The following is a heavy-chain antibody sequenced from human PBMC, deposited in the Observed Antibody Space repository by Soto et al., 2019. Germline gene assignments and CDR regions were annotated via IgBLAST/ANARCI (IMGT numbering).Heavy chain of an antibody. CDR1: GGSVSSGSYY. CDR2: IYYSGST. V-gene: IGHV4-61*01. J-gene: IGHJ5*02. CDR3: ARDVDTANNCFDP. Sequence: LSLTCTVSGGSVSSGSYYWSWIRQPPGKGLEWIGYIYYSGSTNYNPSLKSRVTISVDTSKNQFSLKLSSVTAADTAVYYCARDVDTANNCFDPWGQGTLVTVSS. D-gene: IGHD5-18*01.